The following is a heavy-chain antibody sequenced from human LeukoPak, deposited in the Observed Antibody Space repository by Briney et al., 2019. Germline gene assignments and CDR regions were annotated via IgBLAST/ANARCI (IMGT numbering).Heavy chain of an antibody. D-gene: IGHD3-16*01. V-gene: IGHV1-3*01. Sequence: GASVKVSCTASGYTFTSYAMHWVRQAPGQRLEWMGWINAGNGNTKYSQKFQGRVTITRDTSASTAYMELSSLRSEDTAVYYCASYVWGSYFGPKRFDYWGQGTLVTVSS. CDR3: ASYVWGSYFGPKRFDY. CDR1: GYTFTSYA. J-gene: IGHJ4*02. CDR2: INAGNGNT.